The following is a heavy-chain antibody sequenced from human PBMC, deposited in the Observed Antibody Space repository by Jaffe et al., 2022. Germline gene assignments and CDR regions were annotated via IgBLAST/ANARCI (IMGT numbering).Heavy chain of an antibody. CDR3: VRDFGPHDYVWGSHQPYFDL. CDR2: IYPGDSDT. J-gene: IGHJ2*01. CDR1: GYSFTSYW. D-gene: IGHD3-16*01. Sequence: EVQLVQSGAEVKKPGESLKISCKGSGYSFTSYWIGWVRQMPGKGLEWMGIIYPGDSDTRYSPSFQGQVTISADKSISTAYLQWSSLKASDTAMYYCVRDFGPHDYVWGSHQPYFDLWGRGTLVTVSS. V-gene: IGHV5-51*03.